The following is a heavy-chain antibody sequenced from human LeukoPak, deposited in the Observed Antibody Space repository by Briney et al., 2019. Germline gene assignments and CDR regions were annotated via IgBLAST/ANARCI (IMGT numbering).Heavy chain of an antibody. D-gene: IGHD7-27*01. CDR3: ATGGALRGYWGH. Sequence: GGSLRPSCVVCGFTFSESTMTWVREARGKGLVEVAKLKEDGREKYYVDSVKGRFTISRDNTRNSLYLQMNSLRADDTAMYYCATGGALRGYWGHWGRGTLVTVSS. J-gene: IGHJ4*02. CDR2: LKEDGREK. CDR1: GFTFSEST. V-gene: IGHV3-7*01.